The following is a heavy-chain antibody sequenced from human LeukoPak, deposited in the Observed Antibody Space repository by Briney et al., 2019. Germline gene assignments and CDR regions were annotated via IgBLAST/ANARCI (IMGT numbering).Heavy chain of an antibody. Sequence: SETLSLTCTVSGGSISTYYWSWIRQPPGKGLEWIGYVHYSGSTNYNPSLKSRVTISVDTSKDQFSLKLSSVTAADTAVYYCARGYFDNSGYSAPFHYWGQGTLVTVSS. CDR1: GGSISTYY. D-gene: IGHD3-22*01. CDR3: ARGYFDNSGYSAPFHY. J-gene: IGHJ4*02. CDR2: VHYSGST. V-gene: IGHV4-59*01.